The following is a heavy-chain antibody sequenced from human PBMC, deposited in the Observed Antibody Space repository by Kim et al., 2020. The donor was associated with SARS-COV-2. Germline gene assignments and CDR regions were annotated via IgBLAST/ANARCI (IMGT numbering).Heavy chain of an antibody. Sequence: SETLSLTCTVSGGSISSSSYYWGWIRQPPGKGLEWIGSIYYSGSTYYNPSHKSLVTISVDTSKNQFSLKLSSVTAADTAVYYSARRTYGDYVSDWFDPWGQGTLVTVSS. V-gene: IGHV4-39*01. CDR3: ARRTYGDYVSDWFDP. CDR1: GGSISSSSYY. D-gene: IGHD4-17*01. J-gene: IGHJ5*02. CDR2: IYYSGST.